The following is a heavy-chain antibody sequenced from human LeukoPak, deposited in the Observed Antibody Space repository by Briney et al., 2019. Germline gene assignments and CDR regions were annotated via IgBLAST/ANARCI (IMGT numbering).Heavy chain of an antibody. CDR2: ISSSGSTI. D-gene: IGHD2-21*02. J-gene: IGHJ5*02. CDR1: GFTFSSYT. Sequence: GGSLRLSCAASGFTFSSYTMNWVRQAPGKGLEWVSYISSSGSTIYYADSVKGRFTISRDNAKNSLYLQMSSLRAEDTAVYYCASGGVVTRLLGPWGQGTLVTVSS. V-gene: IGHV3-48*04. CDR3: ASGGVVTRLLGP.